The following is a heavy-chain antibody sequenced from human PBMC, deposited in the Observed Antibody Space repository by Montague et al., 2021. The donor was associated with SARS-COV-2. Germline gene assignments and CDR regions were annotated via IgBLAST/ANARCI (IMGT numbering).Heavy chain of an antibody. J-gene: IGHJ4*02. Sequence: ETLSLTCAVYDGSFSDYSWTWIRQPPGKGLEWIGEINHRGSTNXNPSLQSRVTISVDTSKNQFSLKMTSVTAADTAVYYCARGRQHINMVVVVVTGGEYYFDFWGQGTLVAVSS. D-gene: IGHD3-22*01. CDR1: DGSFSDYS. CDR3: ARGRQHINMVVVVVTGGEYYFDF. CDR2: INHRGST. V-gene: IGHV4-34*01.